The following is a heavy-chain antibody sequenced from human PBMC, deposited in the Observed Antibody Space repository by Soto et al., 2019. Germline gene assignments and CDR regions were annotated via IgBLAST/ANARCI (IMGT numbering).Heavy chain of an antibody. V-gene: IGHV1-2*02. Sequence: QVQLMQSGAEMKKPGASVKVSCKASGYTFTGYFMHWVRQAPGQGLEWMGWINTNSGATKYAHKFQGRVTMTRDTSISPAYMALSGLTSDDTAVYFCARGGGTILAPLPWGQGTLVTVSS. CDR2: INTNSGAT. CDR3: ARGGGTILAPLP. D-gene: IGHD3-3*01. J-gene: IGHJ5*02. CDR1: GYTFTGYF.